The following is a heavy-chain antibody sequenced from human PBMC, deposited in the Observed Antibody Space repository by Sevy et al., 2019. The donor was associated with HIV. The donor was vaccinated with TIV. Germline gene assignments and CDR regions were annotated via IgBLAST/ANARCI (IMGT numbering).Heavy chain of an antibody. CDR3: AKRLGMNDAFDI. CDR2: ISGSGGST. J-gene: IGHJ3*02. V-gene: IGHV3-23*01. CDR1: GFTFTSYA. D-gene: IGHD7-27*01. Sequence: GGSLRLSCAASGFTFTSYAMSWVRQAPGKGLEWASTISGSGGSTWYADSVKGRFAVSRDNSKNTLYLQMNNLRAEDTAIYYCAKRLGMNDAFDIWGQGTMVTVSS.